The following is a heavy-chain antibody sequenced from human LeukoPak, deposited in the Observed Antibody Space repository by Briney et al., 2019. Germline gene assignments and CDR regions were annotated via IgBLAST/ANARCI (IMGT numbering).Heavy chain of an antibody. Sequence: WASVKVPCKASGYTFTSYGISWVRQAPGQGLEWMGWISAYNGNTNYAQKLQGRVTMTTDTSTSTAYMELRSLRSDDTAVYYCARVWVRGETGENWFDPWGQGTLVTVSS. J-gene: IGHJ5*02. CDR3: ARVWVRGETGENWFDP. D-gene: IGHD3-10*01. V-gene: IGHV1-18*01. CDR1: GYTFTSYG. CDR2: ISAYNGNT.